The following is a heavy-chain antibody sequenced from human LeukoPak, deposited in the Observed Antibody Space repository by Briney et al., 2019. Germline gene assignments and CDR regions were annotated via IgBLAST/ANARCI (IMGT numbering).Heavy chain of an antibody. V-gene: IGHV1-18*01. CDR1: GYTFTSYG. J-gene: IGHJ4*02. CDR2: ISVYNGNT. D-gene: IGHD3-3*01. Sequence: ASVKVSCKASGYTFTSYGISWVRQAPGQGLEWMGWISVYNGNTTYAQKLQGRVTITRDTSASTAYMELSSLRSEDTAVYYCASGILEWLSTDYWGQGTLVTVSS. CDR3: ASGILEWLSTDY.